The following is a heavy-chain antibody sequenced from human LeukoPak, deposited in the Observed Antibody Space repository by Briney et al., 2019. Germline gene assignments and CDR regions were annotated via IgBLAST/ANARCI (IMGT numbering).Heavy chain of an antibody. Sequence: PGGSLRLSCAASGFTFSSYGMSWVRQAPGKGLEWVSAISGSGGSTYYADSVKGRFTISRDNAKNSLYLQMNSLRAEDTAVYYCARAKRNGFDIWGQGTMVTVSS. J-gene: IGHJ3*02. CDR3: ARAKRNGFDI. CDR1: GFTFSSYG. V-gene: IGHV3-23*01. CDR2: ISGSGGST.